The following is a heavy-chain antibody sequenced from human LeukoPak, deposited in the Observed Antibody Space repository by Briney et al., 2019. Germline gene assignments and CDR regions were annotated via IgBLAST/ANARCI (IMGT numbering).Heavy chain of an antibody. CDR3: ARAWRELPTGIDY. D-gene: IGHD1-26*01. Sequence: SETLSLTCTVSGGSVSSYYWSWIRQPPGKGLEWIGNIYYSGSTNYNPSLKSRVTISVDTSKNQFSLKLSSVTAADTAVYYWARAWRELPTGIDYWGQGTLVTVSS. CDR1: GGSVSSYY. CDR2: IYYSGST. J-gene: IGHJ4*02. V-gene: IGHV4-59*02.